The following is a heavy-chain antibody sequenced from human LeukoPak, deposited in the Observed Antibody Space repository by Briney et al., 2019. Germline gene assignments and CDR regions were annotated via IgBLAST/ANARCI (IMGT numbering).Heavy chain of an antibody. Sequence: ASVKVSCKASGYTFTSYGISWVRQAPGQGLEWMGWISAYNGNTNYAQKLQSRVTMTTDTSTSTAYMELRSLRSDDTAVYYCARVPVLGFCSSTSCFGYWGQGTLVTVSS. D-gene: IGHD2-2*01. J-gene: IGHJ4*02. V-gene: IGHV1-18*01. CDR2: ISAYNGNT. CDR3: ARVPVLGFCSSTSCFGY. CDR1: GYTFTSYG.